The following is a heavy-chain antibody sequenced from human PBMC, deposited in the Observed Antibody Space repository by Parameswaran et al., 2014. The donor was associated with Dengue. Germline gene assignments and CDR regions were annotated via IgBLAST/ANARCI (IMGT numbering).Heavy chain of an antibody. V-gene: IGHV3-30*04. J-gene: IGHJ4*02. CDR3: AREGQNHRLRGSRRVLGY. CDR2: ISYDGSNK. Sequence: VRQMPGKGLEWVAVISYDGSNKYYADSVKGRFTISRDNSKNTLYLQMNSLRAEDTAVYYCAREGQNHRLRGSRRVLGYWGQGALVTVSS. D-gene: IGHD3-3*01.